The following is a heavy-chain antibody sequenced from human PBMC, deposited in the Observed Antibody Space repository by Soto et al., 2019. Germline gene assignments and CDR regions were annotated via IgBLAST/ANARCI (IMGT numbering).Heavy chain of an antibody. V-gene: IGHV3-30-3*01. J-gene: IGHJ6*02. CDR2: ISYDGSNK. CDR3: AREGSREWLVPWGLTSAYGMDV. CDR1: GFTFSSYA. D-gene: IGHD6-19*01. Sequence: QVQLVESGGGVVQPGRSLRLSCAASGFTFSSYAMHWVRQAPGKGLEWVAVISYDGSNKYYADSVKGRFTISRDNAKNSLYLQMNSLRAEDTAVYYCAREGSREWLVPWGLTSAYGMDVWGQGTTVTVSS.